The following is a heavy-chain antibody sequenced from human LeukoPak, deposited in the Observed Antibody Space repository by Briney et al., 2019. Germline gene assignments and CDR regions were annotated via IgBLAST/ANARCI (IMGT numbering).Heavy chain of an antibody. Sequence: GGSLRLSCGASGFSFSSYNMNWVRQTPGKGLEWVSAISGGGSSTYFADSVKGRFTISRDSAKNSLYLQMNSLRAEDTAVYYCASSRGWGQGTLVTVSS. CDR1: GFSFSSYN. D-gene: IGHD3-16*01. V-gene: IGHV3-21*01. J-gene: IGHJ4*02. CDR3: ASSRG. CDR2: ISGGGSST.